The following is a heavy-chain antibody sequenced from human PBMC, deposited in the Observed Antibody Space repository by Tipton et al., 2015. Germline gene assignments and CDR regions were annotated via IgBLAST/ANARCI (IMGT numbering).Heavy chain of an antibody. Sequence: SLRLSCAASGFTFSNYGMHWVRQAPGKGLEWVAVVSYNGDSKYYGDSVRGRFTISRDNSRNTVHLQMNSLRAEDTAVYYCAKGGSYGDYEEHYFDYWGQGTLVIVSS. CDR3: AKGGSYGDYEEHYFDY. CDR2: VSYNGDSK. J-gene: IGHJ4*02. CDR1: GFTFSNYG. D-gene: IGHD4-17*01. V-gene: IGHV3-30*18.